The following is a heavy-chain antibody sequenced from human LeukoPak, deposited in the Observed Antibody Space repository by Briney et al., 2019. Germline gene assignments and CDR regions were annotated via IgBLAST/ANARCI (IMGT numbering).Heavy chain of an antibody. CDR2: ISDSGST. J-gene: IGHJ4*02. D-gene: IGHD4-17*01. CDR3: ARTTVTTYFDN. CDR1: GGSISSYY. Sequence: SETLSLTCTVSGGSISSYYWSWIRQPPGKGLEWIAYISDSGSTNYNPSLKSRVTISVDTSKNQFSLKLSSVTAADTAVCYCARTTVTTYFDNWGQGTLVTVSS. V-gene: IGHV4-59*01.